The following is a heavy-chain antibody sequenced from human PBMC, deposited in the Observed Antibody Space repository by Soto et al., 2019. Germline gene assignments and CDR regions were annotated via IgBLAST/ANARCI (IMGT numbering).Heavy chain of an antibody. CDR1: GFTFKLYT. Sequence: EVQLVESGGGLVKPGGSLRLSCAASGFTFKLYTMHWVRQAPGKGLEWVSFCTPSSSSISYADSVEGRFTISRDNAGNSLYLQFPTLRAEATRVIYCAGAAASSLNHWGRGPLVT. J-gene: IGHJ5*02. D-gene: IGHD3-9*01. CDR3: AGAAASSLNH. V-gene: IGHV3-21*01. CDR2: CTPSSSSI.